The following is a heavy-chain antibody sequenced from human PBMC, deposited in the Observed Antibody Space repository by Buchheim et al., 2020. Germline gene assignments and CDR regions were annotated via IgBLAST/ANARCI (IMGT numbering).Heavy chain of an antibody. V-gene: IGHV3-30-3*01. CDR3: ARDAEPRGYSYGRITNLDYYYYYGMDV. CDR2: ISYDGSNK. Sequence: QVQLVESGGGVVQPGRSLRLSCAASGFTFSTYAMHWVRQAPGKGLEWVAVISYDGSNKYYADSVKGRFTISRDNSKNTLYLQMNSLRAEDTAVYYCARDAEPRGYSYGRITNLDYYYYYGMDVWGQGTT. J-gene: IGHJ6*02. D-gene: IGHD5-18*01. CDR1: GFTFSTYA.